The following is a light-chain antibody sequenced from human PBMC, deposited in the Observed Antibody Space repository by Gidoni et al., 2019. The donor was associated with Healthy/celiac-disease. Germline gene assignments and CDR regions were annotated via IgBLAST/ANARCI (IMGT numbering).Light chain of an antibody. CDR3: QSYDSSLSVHVV. J-gene: IGLJ2*01. CDR2: GNS. Sequence: QSVLTQPPSVSRAPGQRVPISCTGSSSNIGAGYDVHWYQQLPGTAPKLLIYGNSNRPSGVPDRFSGSKSGTSASLAITGLQAEDEADYYCQSYDSSLSVHVVFGGGTKLTVL. CDR1: SSNIGAGYD. V-gene: IGLV1-40*01.